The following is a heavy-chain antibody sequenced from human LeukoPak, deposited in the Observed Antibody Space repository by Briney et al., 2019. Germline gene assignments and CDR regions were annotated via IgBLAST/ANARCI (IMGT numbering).Heavy chain of an antibody. V-gene: IGHV3-23*01. Sequence: PGGSLRLSCAGSGFTFSTYAMSWVRQAPGKGLEWVSVISGSGGTSYYADSVKGRFTISRDNSKNTLYLQMNSLRAEDTAVYYCAKKLVGSYPFDYWGQGTLVTVSS. CDR3: AKKLVGSYPFDY. CDR2: ISGSGGTS. J-gene: IGHJ4*02. CDR1: GFTFSTYA. D-gene: IGHD1-26*01.